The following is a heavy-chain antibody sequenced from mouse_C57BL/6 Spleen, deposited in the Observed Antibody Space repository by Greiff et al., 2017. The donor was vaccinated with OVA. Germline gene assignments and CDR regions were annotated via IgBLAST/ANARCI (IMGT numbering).Heavy chain of an antibody. CDR3: ARIANSYYYAMDY. CDR2: INPSNGGT. CDR1: GYTFTSYW. J-gene: IGHJ4*01. Sequence: QVHVKQPGTELVKPGASVKLSCKASGYTFTSYWMHWVKQRPGQGLEWIGNINPSNGGTNYNEKFKSKATLTVDKSSSTAYMQLSSLTSEDSAVYYCARIANSYYYAMDYWGQGTSVTVSS. D-gene: IGHD2-12*01. V-gene: IGHV1-53*01.